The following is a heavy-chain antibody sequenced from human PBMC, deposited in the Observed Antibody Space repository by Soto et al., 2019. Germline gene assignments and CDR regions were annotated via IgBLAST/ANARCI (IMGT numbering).Heavy chain of an antibody. D-gene: IGHD3-16*02. CDR2: ISAYNGNT. CDR1: GYTFTSYG. V-gene: IGHV1-18*01. Sequence: ASVKVSCKASGYTFTSYGISWVRQAPGQGLEWMGWISAYNGNTNYAQKLQGRVTMTTDTSTSTAYMELRSLRSDDTAVYYCAGDRYDYVWGSYRDYYGMDVWGQGTTVTVSS. CDR3: AGDRYDYVWGSYRDYYGMDV. J-gene: IGHJ6*02.